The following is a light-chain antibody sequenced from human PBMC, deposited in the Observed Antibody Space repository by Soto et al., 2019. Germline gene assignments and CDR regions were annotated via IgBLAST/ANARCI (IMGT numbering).Light chain of an antibody. Sequence: QSALTQPASVSGSPGQSITISCTGTSSDVGGYNYVSWYQQYPGKAPKLMIYDVSNRPSGVSNRFSGSKSGNTASLTISGSQAEDEADYYCSSYTGSSTLVFGGGTKLTVL. CDR2: DVS. V-gene: IGLV2-14*01. CDR3: SSYTGSSTLV. CDR1: SSDVGGYNY. J-gene: IGLJ2*01.